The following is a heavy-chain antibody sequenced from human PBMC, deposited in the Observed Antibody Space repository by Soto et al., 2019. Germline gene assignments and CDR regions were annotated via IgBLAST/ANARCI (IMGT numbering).Heavy chain of an antibody. V-gene: IGHV3-33*01. CDR3: ARDGSGGAWGWFDP. J-gene: IGHJ5*02. CDR1: GYTFIRYG. Sequence: QVQLVESGGSVVQPGMSLRLSCAASGYTFIRYGMHWVRQAPGKGLEWVAVIWYDGSNKYYADSVKGRFTISRDNSKNTVFLQMDSLTVEDTALYYCARDGSGGAWGWFDPWGQGTLVSVSS. D-gene: IGHD3-10*01. CDR2: IWYDGSNK.